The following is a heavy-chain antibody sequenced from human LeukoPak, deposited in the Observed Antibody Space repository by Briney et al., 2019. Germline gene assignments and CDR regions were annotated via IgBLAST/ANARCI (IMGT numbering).Heavy chain of an antibody. Sequence: GGSLRLSCAASGFTFSSYAMRWVRQAPGKGLEWVSAISGSGGGTYYADSVKGRFTISRDNSKNTLYLQMNSLRAEDTAVYYCAKPIYITVTNLDYWGQGTLVTVSS. J-gene: IGHJ4*02. V-gene: IGHV3-23*01. D-gene: IGHD4-11*01. CDR3: AKPIYITVTNLDY. CDR2: ISGSGGGT. CDR1: GFTFSSYA.